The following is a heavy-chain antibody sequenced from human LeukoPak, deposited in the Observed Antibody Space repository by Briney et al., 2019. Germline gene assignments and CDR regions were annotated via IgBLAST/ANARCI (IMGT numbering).Heavy chain of an antibody. CDR2: ISRSSSYI. CDR3: ARDDAHRGDYYDSTRFDP. D-gene: IGHD3-22*01. J-gene: IGHJ5*02. Sequence: PGGSLRLSCAASGFTFSSYSMNWVRQAPGKGLEWVSSISRSSSYIYYADSVKGRFTISRDNAKNSLYLQMNSLRAEDTAVYYCARDDAHRGDYYDSTRFDPWGQGTLVTVSS. CDR1: GFTFSSYS. V-gene: IGHV3-21*01.